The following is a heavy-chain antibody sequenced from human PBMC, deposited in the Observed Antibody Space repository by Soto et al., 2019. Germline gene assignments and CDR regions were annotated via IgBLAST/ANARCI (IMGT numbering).Heavy chain of an antibody. CDR3: ARGPWQLRSSCQLGP. J-gene: IGHJ5*02. Sequence: QVQLVESGGGVVQPGRSLRLSCAASGFTFSSYGMHWVRQAPGKGLEWVAVIWYDGSNKYYADSVKGRFTISRNNCTYTVSLQMSSLRAEDTAVYYCARGPWQLRSSCQLGPWGQGTLVAVAS. CDR2: IWYDGSNK. CDR1: GFTFSSYG. D-gene: IGHD4-17*01. V-gene: IGHV3-33*01.